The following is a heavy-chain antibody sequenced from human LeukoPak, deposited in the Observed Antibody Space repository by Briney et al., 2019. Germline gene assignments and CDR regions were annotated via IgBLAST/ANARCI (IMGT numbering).Heavy chain of an antibody. J-gene: IGHJ5*02. V-gene: IGHV1-3*03. CDR2: INVGNGNT. CDR1: GYTFTSYT. CDR3: ARDNSVGDTAWWFDP. D-gene: IGHD1-26*01. Sequence: ASVKVSCKASGYTFTSYTIHWVRQAPGQRLEWMGWINVGNGNTKYSQEFQGRITITRDTSASTVYMELSSLRSEDMAVYYCARDNSVGDTAWWFDPWGQGTLVTVSS.